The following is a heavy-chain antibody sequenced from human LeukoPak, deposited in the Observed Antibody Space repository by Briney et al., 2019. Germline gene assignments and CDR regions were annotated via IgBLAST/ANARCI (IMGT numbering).Heavy chain of an antibody. CDR3: AEVRPGAGTTD. V-gene: IGHV3-23*01. D-gene: IGHD1-7*01. CDR2: IGSSGATT. Sequence: GGSLRLSCAASGFTFSSYGMSWVRQAPGKGLEWVSPIGSSGATTYYTDSVRGRFTISRDNSKNTVYLQMNSLRVEDTAVYYCAEVRPGAGTTDWGQGTLVTVSS. J-gene: IGHJ4*02. CDR1: GFTFSSYG.